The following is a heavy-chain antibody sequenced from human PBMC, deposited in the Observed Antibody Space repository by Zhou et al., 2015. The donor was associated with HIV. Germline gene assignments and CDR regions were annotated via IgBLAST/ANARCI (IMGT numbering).Heavy chain of an antibody. D-gene: IGHD1-7*01. Sequence: EVQLVESGGGLVQPGGSLRLSCAASGFTFDDYAMHWVRQAPGKGLEWVSGISWNSGSIGYADSVKGRFTISRDNAKNSLYLQMNSLRAEDMALYYCAKDREKYNWNYFFDYWGQGTLVTVSS. CDR3: AKDREKYNWNYFFDY. CDR1: GFTFDDYA. V-gene: IGHV3-9*03. J-gene: IGHJ4*02. CDR2: ISWNSGSI.